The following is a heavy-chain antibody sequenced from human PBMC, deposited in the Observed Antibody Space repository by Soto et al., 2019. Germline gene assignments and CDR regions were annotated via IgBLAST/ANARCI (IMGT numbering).Heavy chain of an antibody. Sequence: PRLSCAASGFTVSSYGMHWVRQAPGKGLEWVAVIWYDESNKYYADSVKGRFTISRDNSKNTLYLHMNSLRAEDTAVYYCAREGVRLVRSYAYYYYGMDVWGQGTTVTVSS. CDR2: IWYDESNK. J-gene: IGHJ6*02. CDR3: AREGVRLVRSYAYYYYGMDV. CDR1: GFTVSSYG. V-gene: IGHV3-33*01. D-gene: IGHD3-16*01.